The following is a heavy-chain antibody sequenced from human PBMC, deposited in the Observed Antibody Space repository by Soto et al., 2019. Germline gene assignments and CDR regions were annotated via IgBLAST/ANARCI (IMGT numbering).Heavy chain of an antibody. V-gene: IGHV1-18*01. Sequence: ASVKVSCKASGYTFTSYGISWVRQAPGQGLEWMGWISAYNGNTNYAQKLQGRVTMTTDTSTSTAYMELRSLRPDDTAVYYCAREVAYDFWSGYPDYWGQGTLVTVSS. D-gene: IGHD3-3*01. J-gene: IGHJ4*02. CDR3: AREVAYDFWSGYPDY. CDR2: ISAYNGNT. CDR1: GYTFTSYG.